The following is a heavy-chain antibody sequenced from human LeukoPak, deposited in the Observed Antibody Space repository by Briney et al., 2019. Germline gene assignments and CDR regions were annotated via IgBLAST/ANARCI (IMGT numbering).Heavy chain of an antibody. CDR1: GFTFSIYS. CDR3: ARYFGDPQGMDV. Sequence: GGSLRLSCAASGFTFSIYSMNWVRQAPGKGLEWISYISGGGNSIYYADSVKGRFTISRDNAKNSLCLQMNSLRDEDTAVYYCARYFGDPQGMDVWGQGTTVTVSS. J-gene: IGHJ6*02. CDR2: ISGGGNSI. V-gene: IGHV3-48*02. D-gene: IGHD3-10*01.